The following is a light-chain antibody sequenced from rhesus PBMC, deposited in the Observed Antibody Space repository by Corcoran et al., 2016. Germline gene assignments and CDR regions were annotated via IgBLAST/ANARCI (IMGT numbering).Light chain of an antibody. CDR3: QQGYNTPLT. CDR2: AAS. J-gene: IGKJ4*01. CDR1: QGISSW. Sequence: DIQMTQSPSSLSASVGDKVTITCRASQGISSWLAWYQQKPGKAPKLLIYAASSLQSGGPSRFSGSGSGTDYTLTISSLQPEDFATYYCQQGYNTPLTFGGGTKVEIK. V-gene: IGKV1-18*01.